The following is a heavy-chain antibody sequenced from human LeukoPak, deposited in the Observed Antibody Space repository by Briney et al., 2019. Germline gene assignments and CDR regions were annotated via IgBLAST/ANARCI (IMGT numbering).Heavy chain of an antibody. V-gene: IGHV3-23*01. D-gene: IGHD3-9*01. Sequence: PGGSLRLSCAASGFTFSSYAMSWVRQAPGKGLEWVSAISGSGGGTYYADSVKGRFTISRDNSKNTLYLQMNSLRAEDTAVYYCAKASLSDYDILTGYYSPVPFDYWGQGTLVTVSS. CDR2: ISGSGGGT. J-gene: IGHJ4*02. CDR1: GFTFSSYA. CDR3: AKASLSDYDILTGYYSPVPFDY.